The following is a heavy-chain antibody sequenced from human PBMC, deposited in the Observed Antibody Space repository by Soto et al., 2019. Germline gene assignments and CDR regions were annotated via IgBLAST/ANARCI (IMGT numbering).Heavy chain of an antibody. V-gene: IGHV1-69*01. CDR3: ALGYSSSWYVVNNDY. J-gene: IGHJ4*02. CDR2: INPTFGTA. D-gene: IGHD6-13*01. Sequence: QVQLVQSGAEVKKPGSSVKVSCKASGGTFSSYAISWVRQAPGQGLESMGGINPTFGTANYAQKFQGRVTITADESTSTAYMELSSLRSEDTAVYYCALGYSSSWYVVNNDYWGQGTLVTVSS. CDR1: GGTFSSYA.